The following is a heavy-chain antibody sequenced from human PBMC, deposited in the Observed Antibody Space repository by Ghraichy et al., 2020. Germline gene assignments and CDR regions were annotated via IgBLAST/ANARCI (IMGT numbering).Heavy chain of an antibody. Sequence: SVKVSCKASGFTFTSSAMQWVRQARGQRLEWIGWIVVGSGNTNYAQKFQERVTITRDMSTSTAYMELSSLRSEDTAVYYCATNWNYDYYYMDVWGKGTTVTVSS. D-gene: IGHD1-1*01. V-gene: IGHV1-58*02. CDR2: IVVGSGNT. CDR3: ATNWNYDYYYMDV. J-gene: IGHJ6*03. CDR1: GFTFTSSA.